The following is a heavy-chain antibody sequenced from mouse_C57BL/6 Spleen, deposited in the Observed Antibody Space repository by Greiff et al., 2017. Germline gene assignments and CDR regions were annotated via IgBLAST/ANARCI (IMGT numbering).Heavy chain of an antibody. CDR2: ISSGSSTI. D-gene: IGHD1-1*01. CDR3: ARPLYGSTRNWYFEV. CDR1: GFTFSDYG. J-gene: IGHJ1*03. V-gene: IGHV5-17*01. Sequence: EVMLVESGGGLVKPGGSLKLSCAASGFTFSDYGMHWVRQAPEKGLEWVAYISSGSSTIYYADTVKGRFTISRDNAKNTLFLQMTSLRSEDTAMYYCARPLYGSTRNWYFEVWGTGTTVTVSS.